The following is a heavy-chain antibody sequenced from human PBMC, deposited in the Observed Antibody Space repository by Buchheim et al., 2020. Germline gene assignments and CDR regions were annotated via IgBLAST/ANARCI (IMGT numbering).Heavy chain of an antibody. J-gene: IGHJ6*02. CDR1: GFTFSSYA. D-gene: IGHD6-6*01. CDR3: AKDMQYSSSSGYYGMDV. Sequence: EVQLLESGGGLVQPGGSLRLSCAASGFTFSSYAMSRVRQAPGKGLEWVSAISGSGGSTYYADSVKGRFTISRDNSKNTLYLQMNSLRAEDTAVYYCAKDMQYSSSSGYYGMDVWGQGTT. V-gene: IGHV3-23*01. CDR2: ISGSGGST.